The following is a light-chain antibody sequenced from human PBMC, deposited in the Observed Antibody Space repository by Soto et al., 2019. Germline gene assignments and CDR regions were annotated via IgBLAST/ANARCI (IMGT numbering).Light chain of an antibody. CDR3: QKDSSVRV. Sequence: DIQMTQSPTSLSASVGDRVTITCRASQDIRNFVAWYQQKPGKAPKLLIYAASTLPAGVPSRFSGSGSGTDFTLTINSLQPEDVSTFSCQKDSSVRVFGRGTKVEIK. J-gene: IGKJ3*01. V-gene: IGKV1-27*01. CDR1: QDIRNF. CDR2: AAS.